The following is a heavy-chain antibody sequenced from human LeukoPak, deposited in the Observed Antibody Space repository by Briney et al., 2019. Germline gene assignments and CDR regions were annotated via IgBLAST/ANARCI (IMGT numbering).Heavy chain of an antibody. CDR3: ARGRPVGYCSGGSCYRGDF. J-gene: IGHJ4*02. Sequence: SETLSLTCAVYGGTFSGYYWSWIRQPPGKGLEWMGEINHSGSTNYNPSLKSRVTISVDTSKHQFSLKLSSVTAADTAVYYCARGRPVGYCSGGSCYRGDFWGQGTLVTVSS. CDR2: INHSGST. D-gene: IGHD2-15*01. CDR1: GGTFSGYY. V-gene: IGHV4-34*01.